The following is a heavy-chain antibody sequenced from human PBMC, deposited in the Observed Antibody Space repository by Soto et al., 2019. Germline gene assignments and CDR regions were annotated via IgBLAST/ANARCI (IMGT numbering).Heavy chain of an antibody. Sequence: PGGSLGLSCAASGISFGRHAMSWVRQAPGKGLEWVSVIRGTGDNIEYADSVRGRFTISRDNSRNMLYLQMDSLRPDDTAVYYCTKDPLDSDVLDYWDQGT. CDR2: IRGTGDNI. D-gene: IGHD2-21*01. CDR1: GISFGRHA. J-gene: IGHJ4*02. CDR3: TKDPLDSDVLDY. V-gene: IGHV3-23*01.